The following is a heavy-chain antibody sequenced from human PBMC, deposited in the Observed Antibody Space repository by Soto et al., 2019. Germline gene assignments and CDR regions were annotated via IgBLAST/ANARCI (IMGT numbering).Heavy chain of an antibody. J-gene: IGHJ5*02. CDR2: IVPLFGTP. Sequence: QVQLVQSGAEVKKPGSSVKVSCKASGGAFSNYGINWVRQAPGQGLEWMGGIVPLFGTPEYAQKFQGRVTITTDESTSTAYMELSSLRSEDTALYFCARIAKVRGVISGLFDPWGQGTLVTVSS. CDR3: ARIAKVRGVISGLFDP. D-gene: IGHD3-10*01. CDR1: GGAFSNYG. V-gene: IGHV1-69*01.